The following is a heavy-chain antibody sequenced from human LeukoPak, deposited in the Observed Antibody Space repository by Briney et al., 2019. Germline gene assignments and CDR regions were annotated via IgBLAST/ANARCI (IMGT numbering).Heavy chain of an antibody. CDR1: GFNVSSKY. D-gene: IGHD6-13*01. J-gene: IGHJ4*02. CDR2: ICSGGNT. V-gene: IGHV3-53*01. Sequence: TGGSLRLSCAASGFNVSSKYMSWVRQAPGKGLEWVSLICSGGNTYYADSVKGRFTISRDNSKNTLYLQMNSLRVEDTAVYYCARDHSSSGYYFDYWGQGTLVTVSS. CDR3: ARDHSSSGYYFDY.